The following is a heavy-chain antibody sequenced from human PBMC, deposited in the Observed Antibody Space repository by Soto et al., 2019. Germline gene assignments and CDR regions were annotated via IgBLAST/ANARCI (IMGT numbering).Heavy chain of an antibody. D-gene: IGHD3-16*01. CDR3: ASALPPWLINY. V-gene: IGHV3-33*01. Sequence: QVQLVESGGGVVQPGRSLRLSCAASGFTFSTHGMHWLRQAPGKGLEWVAVIWHDGRNEYYADSVKGRFTISRDTSKNTLYLQMSRLRADDTAVYYCASALPPWLINYRGQGTLITVSS. CDR2: IWHDGRNE. J-gene: IGHJ4*02. CDR1: GFTFSTHG.